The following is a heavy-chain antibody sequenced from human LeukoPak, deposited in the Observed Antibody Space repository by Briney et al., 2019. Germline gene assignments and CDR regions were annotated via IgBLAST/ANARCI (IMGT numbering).Heavy chain of an antibody. CDR3: ARADYDTSGSDY. J-gene: IGHJ4*02. V-gene: IGHV3-30-3*01. CDR1: GFTFSSYA. CDR2: LSYDVSNK. D-gene: IGHD3-22*01. Sequence: PGGSLRLSCAASGFTFSSYAMHWVRQAPGQGLEGVAVLSYDVSNKYYADSVKGRFTISRDNSKNTLYLQMNSLRAEDTAVYYCARADYDTSGSDYWGQGTLVTVSS.